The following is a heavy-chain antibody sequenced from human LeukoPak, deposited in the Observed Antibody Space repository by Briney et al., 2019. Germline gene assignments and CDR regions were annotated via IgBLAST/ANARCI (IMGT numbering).Heavy chain of an antibody. CDR2: FLYSGGT. Sequence: SETLSLTCTVSGGSISTTSYYWGWIRQPPGKGLEWIGSFLYSGGTYYNPSLKSRVTISADTSKNQFSLNLYSVTAADTAVYYCARLSTFYYYAMDVWGHGTTVTVSS. CDR1: GGSISTTSYY. J-gene: IGHJ6*02. CDR3: ARLSTFYYYAMDV. V-gene: IGHV4-39*01.